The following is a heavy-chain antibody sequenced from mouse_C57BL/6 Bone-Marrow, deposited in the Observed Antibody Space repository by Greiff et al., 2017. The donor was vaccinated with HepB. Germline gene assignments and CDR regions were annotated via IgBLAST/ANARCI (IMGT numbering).Heavy chain of an antibody. V-gene: IGHV1-47*01. CDR1: GYSFTDYN. CDR2: FHPYNDDT. CDR3: ARGGFTGDYAMDY. Sequence: QVHVKQSGPELVKPGASVKISCKASGYSFTDYNMNWVKQSNGKSLEWIGNFHPYNDDTKYNEKFKGKATLTVEKSSSTVYLELSRLTSDDSAVYYCARGGFTGDYAMDYWGQGTSVTVSS. J-gene: IGHJ4*01.